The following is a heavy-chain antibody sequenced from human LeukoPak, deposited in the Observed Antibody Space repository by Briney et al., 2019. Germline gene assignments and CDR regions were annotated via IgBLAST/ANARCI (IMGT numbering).Heavy chain of an antibody. J-gene: IGHJ4*02. Sequence: PGGSLRLSCAASGVTFNNYWMHWVRQAPGKGLEWVAVISYDGSNKYYADSVKGRFTISRDNSKNTLYLQMNSLRAEDTAAYYCARVSSSWYADDYWGQGTLVTVSS. D-gene: IGHD6-13*01. CDR3: ARVSSSWYADDY. CDR1: GVTFNNYW. V-gene: IGHV3-30-3*01. CDR2: ISYDGSNK.